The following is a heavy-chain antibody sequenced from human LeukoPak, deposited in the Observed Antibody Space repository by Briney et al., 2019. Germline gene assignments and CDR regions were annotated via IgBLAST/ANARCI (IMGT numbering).Heavy chain of an antibody. J-gene: IGHJ4*02. Sequence: PGGSLRLSCAASGFIFSMYWMSWVRQAPGKGLEWVADIKHDGSEKFYVDSVKGRFIISRDNAKNSLFLQLNSLRDEDTAVYYCARITGIEAAGDYWGQGTLVTVSS. V-gene: IGHV3-7*04. CDR1: GFIFSMYW. D-gene: IGHD6-25*01. CDR2: IKHDGSEK. CDR3: ARITGIEAAGDY.